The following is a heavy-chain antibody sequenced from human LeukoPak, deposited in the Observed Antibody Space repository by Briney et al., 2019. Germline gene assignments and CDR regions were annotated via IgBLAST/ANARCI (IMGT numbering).Heavy chain of an antibody. Sequence: GGSLRLSFAASGFTFSGFWMSWVRQAPGKGLEWVANINQNGGVEKYVDSVKGRFTISRDNAKNLLHLQMNSLRAEDTAVYYCARTDPTSYGYFDYWGQGTLVTVSS. J-gene: IGHJ4*02. CDR2: INQNGGVE. CDR1: GFTFSGFW. D-gene: IGHD3-10*01. CDR3: ARTDPTSYGYFDY. V-gene: IGHV3-7*01.